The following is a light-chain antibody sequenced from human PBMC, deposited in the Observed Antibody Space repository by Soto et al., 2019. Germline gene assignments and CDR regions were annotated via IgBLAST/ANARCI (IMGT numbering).Light chain of an antibody. CDR3: QQYNDWPLS. CDR2: GAS. V-gene: IGKV3-15*01. CDR1: QSISSD. J-gene: IGKJ4*01. Sequence: IVMTQSPATLSVSPGERATLSCRASQSISSDVAWYRQKPGQPPTLILYGASTRAIGIRARFSGSGSGTEFTHTINSRQSADFGTYSCQQYNDWPLSFGGGTKVEIK.